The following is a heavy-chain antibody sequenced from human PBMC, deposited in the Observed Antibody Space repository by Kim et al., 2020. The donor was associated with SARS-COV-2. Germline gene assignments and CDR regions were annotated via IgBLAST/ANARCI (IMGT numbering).Heavy chain of an antibody. Sequence: SVKVSCKASGGTFSSYAISWVRQAPGQGLEWMGGIIPIFGTANYAQKFQGRVTITADESTSTAYMELSSLRSEDTAVYYCARAERILDWLSDAFDIWGQGTMVTVSS. CDR1: GGTFSSYA. J-gene: IGHJ3*02. D-gene: IGHD2-8*02. V-gene: IGHV1-69*13. CDR2: IIPIFGTA. CDR3: ARAERILDWLSDAFDI.